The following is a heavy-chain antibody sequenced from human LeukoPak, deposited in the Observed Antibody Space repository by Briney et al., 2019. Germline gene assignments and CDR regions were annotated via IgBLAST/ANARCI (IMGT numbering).Heavy chain of an antibody. Sequence: GESLKISCKSSGYSFTNHWIGWVRQMPGKGLEWMGVIYPGDSHTRYSPSFQGQVTISADKSISTAYLQWSSLKASDTAMYYCARQDYYGSGSYYGNFDYWGQGTLVTVSS. J-gene: IGHJ4*02. CDR1: GYSFTNHW. CDR2: IYPGDSHT. CDR3: ARQDYYGSGSYYGNFDY. V-gene: IGHV5-51*01. D-gene: IGHD3-10*01.